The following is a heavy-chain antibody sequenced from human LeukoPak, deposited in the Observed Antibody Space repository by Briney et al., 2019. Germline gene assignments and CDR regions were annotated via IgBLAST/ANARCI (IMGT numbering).Heavy chain of an antibody. Sequence: SQTLSLTCAISGDSFSSNSVAWNWIRQSPSRGLEWLGRTYYRSKWYRGYAVSVKSRITINPDTSKNQFSLQLNSVTPEDTAVYYCARGGSYPLDYWGQGTLVTVSS. CDR2: TYYRSKWYR. CDR1: GDSFSSNSVA. D-gene: IGHD1-26*01. V-gene: IGHV6-1*01. CDR3: ARGGSYPLDY. J-gene: IGHJ4*02.